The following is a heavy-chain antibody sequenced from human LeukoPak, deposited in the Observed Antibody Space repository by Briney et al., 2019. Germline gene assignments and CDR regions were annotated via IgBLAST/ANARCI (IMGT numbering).Heavy chain of an antibody. D-gene: IGHD6-19*01. V-gene: IGHV4-34*01. J-gene: IGHJ5*02. CDR3: ARGLAVAGTGS. Sequence: PSETLSLTCAVYGGSFSGYYWSWIRQPPGKGLEWIGEIIHSGSTNYNPSLKSRVTISVDTSKNQFSLKLSSVTAADTAVYYCARGLAVAGTGSWGQGTLVTVSS. CDR1: GGSFSGYY. CDR2: IIHSGST.